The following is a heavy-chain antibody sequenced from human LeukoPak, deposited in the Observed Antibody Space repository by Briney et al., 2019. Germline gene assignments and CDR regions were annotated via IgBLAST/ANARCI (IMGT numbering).Heavy chain of an antibody. CDR2: INSDGSST. J-gene: IGHJ4*02. Sequence: PGGSLRLSCAASRFTFSTYWMHWVRQAPGKGLVWVSRINSDGSSTGYADSVKGRFTISRDNAKNTLYLQMNSLRVEDTAVYYCAKEKAEGGEGYFDDWGQGSLVTVSS. CDR3: AKEKAEGGEGYFDD. CDR1: RFTFSTYW. V-gene: IGHV3-74*01. D-gene: IGHD2-15*01.